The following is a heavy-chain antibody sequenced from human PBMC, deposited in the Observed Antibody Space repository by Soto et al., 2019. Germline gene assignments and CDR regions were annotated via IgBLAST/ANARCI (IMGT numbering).Heavy chain of an antibody. CDR1: GFTFSSYS. CDR3: ARAFGELSFDAFDI. Sequence: EVQLVESGGGLVKPGGSLRLYCAASGFTFSSYSMNWVREAPGKGLEWVSSISSSSSYIYYADSVKGRFTISRDNANNSLFLQMNSLRAEETAVYYCARAFGELSFDAFDIWGQGTMVTVSS. D-gene: IGHD3-10*01. J-gene: IGHJ3*02. CDR2: ISSSSSYI. V-gene: IGHV3-21*01.